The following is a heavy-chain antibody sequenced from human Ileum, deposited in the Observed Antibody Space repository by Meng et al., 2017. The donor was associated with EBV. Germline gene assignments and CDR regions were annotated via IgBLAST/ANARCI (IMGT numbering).Heavy chain of an antibody. J-gene: IGHJ4*02. D-gene: IGHD3/OR15-3a*01. CDR3: VRGGLGPWY. Sequence: DGQLVELGGGFIQPGGSLRLSCAASGFTFSNSWMHWLRQAPGKGLVWVSHIDTDGSTTNYAGSVKGRFTISRDNAKNTLSLQMNSLRVEDTAVYYCVRGGLGPWYWGQGTLVTVSS. CDR2: IDTDGSTT. V-gene: IGHV3-74*01. CDR1: GFTFSNSW.